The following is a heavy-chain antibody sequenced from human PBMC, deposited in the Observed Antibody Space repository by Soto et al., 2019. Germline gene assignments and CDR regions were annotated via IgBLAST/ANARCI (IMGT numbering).Heavy chain of an antibody. V-gene: IGHV3-13*01. CDR1: GFTFSSYD. D-gene: IGHD3-10*01. CDR2: IGTAGDT. J-gene: IGHJ4*02. CDR3: ARAVGSGCYYNGEYYFDY. Sequence: EVQLVESGGGLVQPGGSLRLSCAASGFTFSSYDMHWVRQATGKGLEWVSAIGTAGDTYYPGSVKGRFTISRENAKNSLYLEMKSLRAGDTAVYYCARAVGSGCYYNGEYYFDYWGQRTLVTVS.